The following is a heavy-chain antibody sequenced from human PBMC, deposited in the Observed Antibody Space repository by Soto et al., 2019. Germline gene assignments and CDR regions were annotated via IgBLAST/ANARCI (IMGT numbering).Heavy chain of an antibody. V-gene: IGHV3-15*01. CDR3: TTDSSQLWLRTQYNWFDP. Sequence: PGGSLRLSCAASGFTFSNAWMSWFRQAPGKGLEWVGRIKSKTDGGTTDYAAPVKGRFTISRDDSKNTLYLQMNSLKTEDTAVYYCTTDSSQLWLRTQYNWFDPWGQGTLVTVSS. CDR1: GFTFSNAW. J-gene: IGHJ5*02. D-gene: IGHD5-18*01. CDR2: IKSKTDGGTT.